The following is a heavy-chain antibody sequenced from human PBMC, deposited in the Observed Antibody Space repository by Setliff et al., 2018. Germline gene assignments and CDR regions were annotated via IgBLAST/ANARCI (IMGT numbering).Heavy chain of an antibody. J-gene: IGHJ4*02. CDR1: GGSISNTYYY. CDR3: ARGRNIAARLLDS. Sequence: KPSETLSLTCTVSGGSISNTYYYWSWIRQPAGQGLEWIGQIYTSWSTNYNPSLKSRVTISVDTSKNQFSLKLSSMTAADTAVYYCARGRNIAARLLDSWGQGTLVTVSS. D-gene: IGHD6-6*01. V-gene: IGHV4-61*09. CDR2: IYTSWST.